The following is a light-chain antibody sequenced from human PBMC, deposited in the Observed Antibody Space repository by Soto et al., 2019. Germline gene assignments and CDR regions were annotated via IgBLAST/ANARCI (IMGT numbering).Light chain of an antibody. V-gene: IGKV3-15*01. CDR3: QQYKNWPRT. CDR1: QSVSSN. J-gene: IGKJ1*01. CDR2: GAS. Sequence: EIVMTQSPATLSVSPGERATLSCRASQSVSSNLAWYPQKPGQAPRLLIYGASTRATGIPARFSGSGSGTEFTLTISSLQSEDLAVYYCQQYKNWPRTFGQGTKVEIK.